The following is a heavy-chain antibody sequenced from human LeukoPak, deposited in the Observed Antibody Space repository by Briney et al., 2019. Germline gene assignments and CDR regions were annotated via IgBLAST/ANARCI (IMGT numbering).Heavy chain of an antibody. CDR1: GYTFTGYY. D-gene: IGHD5-12*01. V-gene: IGHV1-2*02. J-gene: IGHJ4*02. Sequence: ASVKVSCKASGYTFTGYYMHWVRQAPGQGLEWMGWINPNSGGTNYAQKFQGRVTMTRDTSISTAYMELSRLRAEDTALYYCAKDGGYSGYDSRGPADYWGQGTLVTVSS. CDR3: AKDGGYSGYDSRGPADY. CDR2: INPNSGGT.